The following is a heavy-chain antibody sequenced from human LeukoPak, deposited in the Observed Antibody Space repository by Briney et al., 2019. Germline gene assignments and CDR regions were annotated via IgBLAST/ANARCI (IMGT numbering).Heavy chain of an antibody. V-gene: IGHV1-18*01. CDR2: ISAYSGNT. J-gene: IGHJ4*02. D-gene: IGHD3-3*01. CDR1: GYTFTNYG. Sequence: GASVKVSCKASGYTFTNYGISWVRQAPGQGLEWMGWISAYSGNTNYAQNLQGRVTMTTDTSTSTAYMELRSLRSDDTDVYYCARAPDDYDFWSGRFDYWGRGTLVTVSS. CDR3: ARAPDDYDFWSGRFDY.